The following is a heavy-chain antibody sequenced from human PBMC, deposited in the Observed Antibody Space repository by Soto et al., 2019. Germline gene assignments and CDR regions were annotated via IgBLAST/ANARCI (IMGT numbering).Heavy chain of an antibody. CDR2: ITSNGDSI. V-gene: IGHV3-64*04. D-gene: IGHD4-17*01. J-gene: IGHJ6*03. CDR1: GFPFSGYA. CDR3: AKVYGDPGNYYYYYYMDV. Sequence: PGGSLRLSCSASGFPFSGYAMHWVRQAPGKGLEHVSAITSNGDSIYYADSVKGRFTISRDNSKNTLYLQMNSLRAEDTAVYYCAKVYGDPGNYYYYYYMDVWGKGTTVTVSS.